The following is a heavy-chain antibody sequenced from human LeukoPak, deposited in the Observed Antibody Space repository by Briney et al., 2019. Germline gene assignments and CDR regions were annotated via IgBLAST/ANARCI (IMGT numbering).Heavy chain of an antibody. CDR1: GSTFTNHG. CDR2: ISTYNGHT. D-gene: IGHD3-22*01. V-gene: IGHV1-18*01. CDR3: ARALLWEYYDSSGYSTPFDP. J-gene: IGHJ5*02. Sequence: GASVKVSCKVSGSTFTNHGISWVREAPGQGLEWMGWISTYNGHTNYAQKFQGRVTMTTDTSTSTVYMEVRSLRSDDTAVYYCARALLWEYYDSSGYSTPFDPWGQGTLVTVSS.